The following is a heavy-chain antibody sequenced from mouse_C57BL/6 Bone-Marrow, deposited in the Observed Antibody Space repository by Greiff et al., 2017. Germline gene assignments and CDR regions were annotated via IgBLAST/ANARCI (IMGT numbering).Heavy chain of an antibody. V-gene: IGHV1-59*01. CDR2: IDPSDSYT. D-gene: IGHD2-1*01. CDR3: ARNYYGNRYDFDY. Sequence: QVQLQQSGAELVRPGTSVKLSCKASGYTFTSYWMHWVKQRPGQGLEWIGVIDPSDSYTNYNQKFKGKATLTVDTSSSTAYMQLSSLTSEDSAVYYCARNYYGNRYDFDYWGQGTTLTVSS. J-gene: IGHJ2*01. CDR1: GYTFTSYW.